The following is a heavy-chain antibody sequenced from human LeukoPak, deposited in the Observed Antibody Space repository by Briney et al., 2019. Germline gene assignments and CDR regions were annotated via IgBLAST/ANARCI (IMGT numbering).Heavy chain of an antibody. V-gene: IGHV3-21*01. CDR3: ARSSGWYHRGPDYYYYYMDV. D-gene: IGHD6-19*01. J-gene: IGHJ6*03. Sequence: GGSLRLSCAASGFIFNSHSMNWVRQAPGKGLEWVSSISSTSSYVYYADSVKSRFTISRDNAKNSLYLQMNSLRAEDTAVYYCARSSGWYHRGPDYYYYYMDVWGKGTTVTVS. CDR2: ISSTSSYV. CDR1: GFIFNSHS.